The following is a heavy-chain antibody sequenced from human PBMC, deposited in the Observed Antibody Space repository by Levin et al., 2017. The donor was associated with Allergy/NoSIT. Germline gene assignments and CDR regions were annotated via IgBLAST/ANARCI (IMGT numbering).Heavy chain of an antibody. J-gene: IGHJ5*02. Sequence: SETLSLTCAISGASVSSNSAAWNWIRQSPSRGLEWLGRTYYRSKWYNDYAVSVKSRITINPDTSKNQFSLQLNSVTPEDTAVYYCARYDEEKGAIGWFDPWGQGTLVTVSS. D-gene: IGHD3-3*01. CDR2: TYYRSKWYN. CDR3: ARYDEEKGAIGWFDP. CDR1: GASVSSNSAA. V-gene: IGHV6-1*01.